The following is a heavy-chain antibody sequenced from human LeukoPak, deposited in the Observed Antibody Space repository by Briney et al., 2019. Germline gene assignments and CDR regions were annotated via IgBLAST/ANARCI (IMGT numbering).Heavy chain of an antibody. CDR3: ARLGIFGTTLFDY. CDR2: INPNSGGT. CDR1: GYTFTGYY. D-gene: IGHD3-3*02. J-gene: IGHJ4*02. V-gene: IGHV1-2*02. Sequence: VASVKVSCKASGYTFTGYYMHWVRQAPGQGLEWMGWINPNSGGTNYAQKFQGRVTMTRDTSISTAYMELSRLRSDDTAVYYCARLGIFGTTLFDYWGQGTLVTVSS.